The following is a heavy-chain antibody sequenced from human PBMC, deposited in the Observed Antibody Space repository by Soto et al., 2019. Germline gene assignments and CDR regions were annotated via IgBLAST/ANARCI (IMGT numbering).Heavy chain of an antibody. CDR2: ISYDGSNK. CDR3: AKDLQCITIFGVVIMGPYYYYGMDV. V-gene: IGHV3-30*18. J-gene: IGHJ6*02. Sequence: PGGSLRLSCAASGFTFSSYGMHWVRQAPGKGLEWVAVISYDGSNKYYADSVKGRFTISRDNSKNTLYLQMNSLRAEDTAVYYCAKDLQCITIFGVVIMGPYYYYGMDVWGQGTTVTVSS. D-gene: IGHD3-3*01. CDR1: GFTFSSYG.